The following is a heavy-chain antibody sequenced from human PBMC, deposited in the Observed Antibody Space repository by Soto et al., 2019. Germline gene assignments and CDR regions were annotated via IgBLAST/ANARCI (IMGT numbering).Heavy chain of an antibody. D-gene: IGHD3-3*01. V-gene: IGHV3-21*01. CDR2: ISSSSSYI. CDR3: ASVLGLGFLPLDAFDI. Sequence: GGSLRLSCAASGFTFSSYSMNWVHQAPGKGLEWVSSISSSSSYIYYADSVKGRFTISRDNAKNSLYLQMNSLRAEDTAVYYCASVLGLGFLPLDAFDIWGQGTMVTVSS. J-gene: IGHJ3*02. CDR1: GFTFSSYS.